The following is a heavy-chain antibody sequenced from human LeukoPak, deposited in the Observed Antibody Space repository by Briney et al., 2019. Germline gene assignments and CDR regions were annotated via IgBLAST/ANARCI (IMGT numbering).Heavy chain of an antibody. J-gene: IGHJ4*02. CDR2: IYTSGST. V-gene: IGHV4-4*07. D-gene: IGHD6-13*01. CDR3: AKAIFTRGQIAAAGTVDY. Sequence: SETLSLTCTVSGGSISSYYWSWIRQPAGKGLEWIGRIYTSGSTNYNPSLKSRVTMSVDTSKNQFSLKLSSVTAADTAVYYCAKAIFTRGQIAAAGTVDYWGQGTLVTVSS. CDR1: GGSISSYY.